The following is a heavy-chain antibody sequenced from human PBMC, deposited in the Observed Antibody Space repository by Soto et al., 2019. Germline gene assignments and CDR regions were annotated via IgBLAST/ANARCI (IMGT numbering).Heavy chain of an antibody. D-gene: IGHD3-16*02. CDR3: AKYRLGGGLDY. CDR2: VTSRGDTT. J-gene: IGHJ4*02. Sequence: EVQLLQSGGGLVQPGGSLRLSCAASGFIFSNYAMNWVRQAPGKGLEWVSIVTSRGDTTYNADSVKGRFTISRDNSKNTLYLNVNSLPAEDTAVYYCAKYRLGGGLDYWGQVTLVSVSS. CDR1: GFIFSNYA. V-gene: IGHV3-23*01.